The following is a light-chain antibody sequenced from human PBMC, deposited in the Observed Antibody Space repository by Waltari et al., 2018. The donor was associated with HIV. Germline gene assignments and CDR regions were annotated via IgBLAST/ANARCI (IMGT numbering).Light chain of an antibody. V-gene: IGLV2-14*01. Sequence: QPALTQPASVSESPGQSITISCTGTSYDVGGYHYISWYQQYPGRAPKLIIYEVNHRPSGVSDRFSGSKSGNTASLTISGLQTEDEAHYFCSSYTTRSTRVFGGGTKVTVL. CDR3: SSYTTRSTRV. CDR1: SYDVGGYHY. J-gene: IGLJ3*02. CDR2: EVN.